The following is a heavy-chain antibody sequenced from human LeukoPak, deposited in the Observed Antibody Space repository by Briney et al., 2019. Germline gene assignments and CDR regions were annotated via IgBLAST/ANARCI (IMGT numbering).Heavy chain of an antibody. Sequence: SETLSLTCTVSGGSISSYYWSWIRQPPGKGLEWIGYIFYSGNTIYNPSLRSRVTISADTSKNHFSLRLRSVTAADTAVYYCARLAAISGSDYPDDWGQGTLVTVSS. CDR1: GGSISSYY. CDR2: IFYSGNT. V-gene: IGHV4-59*08. CDR3: ARLAAISGSDYPDD. J-gene: IGHJ4*02. D-gene: IGHD1-26*01.